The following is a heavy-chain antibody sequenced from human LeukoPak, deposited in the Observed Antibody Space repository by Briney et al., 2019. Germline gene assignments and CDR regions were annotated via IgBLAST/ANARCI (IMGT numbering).Heavy chain of an antibody. CDR1: GYTFTGYY. J-gene: IGHJ5*02. CDR3: ARDQNYYDSSGYYVT. Sequence: ASVKVSCMASGYTFTGYYMHWVRQAPGQGLGWMGWINPNSGGTNYAQKFQGRVTMTRDTSISTAYMELSRLRSDDTAVYYCARDQNYYDSSGYYVTWGQGTLVTVSS. CDR2: INPNSGGT. V-gene: IGHV1-2*02. D-gene: IGHD3-22*01.